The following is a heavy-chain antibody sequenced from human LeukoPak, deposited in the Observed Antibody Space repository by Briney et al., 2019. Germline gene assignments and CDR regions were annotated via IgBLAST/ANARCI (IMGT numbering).Heavy chain of an antibody. Sequence: GGSLRLSCAASGFTFSSYGMHWVRQAPGKGLEWVAFIRYDGSNKYYADSVKGRFIISRDNSKNTLYLQMNSLRAEDTAVYYCAKGLRLYLDAFDIWGQGTMVTVSS. CDR2: IRYDGSNK. CDR1: GFTFSSYG. V-gene: IGHV3-30*02. CDR3: AKGLRLYLDAFDI. J-gene: IGHJ3*02. D-gene: IGHD2-8*01.